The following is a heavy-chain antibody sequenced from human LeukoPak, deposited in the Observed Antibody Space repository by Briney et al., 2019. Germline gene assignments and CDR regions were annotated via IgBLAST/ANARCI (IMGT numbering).Heavy chain of an antibody. CDR2: IKQDGSEK. D-gene: IGHD6-19*01. CDR1: GFTFSVHW. CDR3: ARANGASGWYYFDY. V-gene: IGHV3-7*01. Sequence: GGSLRLSCAASGFTFSVHWITWVRQAPGKGLEWVANIKQDGSEKYYVDSVKGRFTISRDNAKNSLYLQMNSLRAEDTAVYYCARANGASGWYYFDYWGQGTLVTVSS. J-gene: IGHJ4*02.